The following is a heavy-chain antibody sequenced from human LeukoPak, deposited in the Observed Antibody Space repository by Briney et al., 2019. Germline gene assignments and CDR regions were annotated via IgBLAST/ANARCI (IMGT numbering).Heavy chain of an antibody. D-gene: IGHD5-12*01. CDR2: ISSNGGST. CDR3: ARERLRSYYYYMDV. CDR1: GFTFSSYA. J-gene: IGHJ6*03. Sequence: GGPLRLSCAAPGFTFSSYAMHWVRQAPGKGLEYVSAISSNGGSTYYANSVKGRFTISRDNSKNTLYLQMGSLRAEDMAVYYCARERLRSYYYYMDVWGKGTTVTISS. V-gene: IGHV3-64*01.